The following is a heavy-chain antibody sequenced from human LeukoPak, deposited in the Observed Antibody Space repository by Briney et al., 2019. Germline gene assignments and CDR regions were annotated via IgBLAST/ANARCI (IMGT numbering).Heavy chain of an antibody. CDR2: IIPIFGTA. CDR3: AGSTRYMDV. V-gene: IGHV1-69*05. D-gene: IGHD2-2*01. J-gene: IGHJ6*03. Sequence: SVNVSCKASGGTFISYAISWVRQAPGQGLEWMGGIIPIFGTANYAQKFQGGVTITTDESTSTAYMELSSLRSEDTAVYYCAGSTRYMDVWGKGTTVTVSS. CDR1: GGTFISYA.